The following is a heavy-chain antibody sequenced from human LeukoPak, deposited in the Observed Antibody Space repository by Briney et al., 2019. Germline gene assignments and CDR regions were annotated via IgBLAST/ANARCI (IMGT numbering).Heavy chain of an antibody. CDR1: GFTFSSYS. Sequence: PGGSLRLSCAASGFTFSSYSMNWVRQAPGKGLEWVSSISSSSSYIYYADSVKGRFTISRDNAKNSLYLQMNSLRAEDTAVYYCARGKQTPAQTLLNNWFDPWGQGTLVTVSS. V-gene: IGHV3-21*01. CDR3: ARGKQTPAQTLLNNWFDP. D-gene: IGHD3-10*01. J-gene: IGHJ5*02. CDR2: ISSSSSYI.